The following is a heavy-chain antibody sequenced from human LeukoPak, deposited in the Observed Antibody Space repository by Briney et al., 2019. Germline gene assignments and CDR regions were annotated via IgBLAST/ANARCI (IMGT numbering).Heavy chain of an antibody. CDR1: GGSLSSSNW. CDR2: IYHSGST. Sequence: PSETLSLTCDVSGGSLSSSNWWSWVRQPPGKGLEWYGEIYHSGSTNYNPSLTSRVTISVDKSKNQFSLKLSSVTAADTAVYYCARTPAFGELLNWFDPWGQGTLVTVSS. J-gene: IGHJ5*02. CDR3: ARTPAFGELLNWFDP. D-gene: IGHD3-10*01. V-gene: IGHV4-4*02.